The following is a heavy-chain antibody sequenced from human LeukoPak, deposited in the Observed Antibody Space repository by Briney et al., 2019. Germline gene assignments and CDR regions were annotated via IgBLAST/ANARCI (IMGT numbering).Heavy chain of an antibody. CDR1: GFTFSSYG. D-gene: IGHD6-19*01. CDR3: AKDKYSSGWWAMDY. V-gene: IGHV3-30*18. CDR2: ISYDGSNK. J-gene: IGHJ4*02. Sequence: GRSLRLSCAASGFTFSSYGMHWVRQAPGKGLEWVAVISYDGSNKYYADSVKGRFTISRDNSKNTLYLQMNSLRAGDTAVYYCAKDKYSSGWWAMDYWGQGTLVTVSS.